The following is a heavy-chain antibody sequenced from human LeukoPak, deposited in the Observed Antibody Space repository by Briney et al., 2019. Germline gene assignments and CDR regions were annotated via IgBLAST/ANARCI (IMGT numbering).Heavy chain of an antibody. CDR3: ARALNPLPGTYYFDY. V-gene: IGHV4-34*01. CDR2: INHSGST. J-gene: IGHJ4*02. D-gene: IGHD2-15*01. CDR1: GGSFSGYY. Sequence: SETLSLTCAVYGGSFSGYYWTWIRQFPGKGLEWIGEINHSGSTNYNPSLKSRVTMSVDTSKNQFSLNLISVTAADTAVYYCARALNPLPGTYYFDYWGQGTLVTVSS.